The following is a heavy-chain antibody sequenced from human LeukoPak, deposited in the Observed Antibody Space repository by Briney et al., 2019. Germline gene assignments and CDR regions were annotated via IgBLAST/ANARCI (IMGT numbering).Heavy chain of an antibody. CDR3: AKSHSVDQRRYFDY. CDR2: IANSGGST. D-gene: IGHD3-16*02. CDR1: GFTFTTYA. Sequence: GGSLRLSFAASGFTFTTYAMSWVRLAPGKGLEWVSTIANSGGSTYYADSVKGRFTISRDNAKNTLYLQMNSLRAEDMAVYYCAKSHSVDQRRYFDYWGQGTLVTVSS. J-gene: IGHJ4*02. V-gene: IGHV3-23*01.